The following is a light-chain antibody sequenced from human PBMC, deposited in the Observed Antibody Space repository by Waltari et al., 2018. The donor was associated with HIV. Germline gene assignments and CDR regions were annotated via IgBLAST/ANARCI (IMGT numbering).Light chain of an antibody. CDR3: QQYSSDPLT. Sequence: DIQMTPSLSTVSASVGDKIIITCRASQSISNWLAWFQQKPGKAPKLLIYKASNLESGVPSRFSGSGSGTEFTLTINSLQPDDFATYFCQQYSSDPLTFGRGTRVEVK. CDR2: KAS. CDR1: QSISNW. J-gene: IGKJ4*01. V-gene: IGKV1-5*03.